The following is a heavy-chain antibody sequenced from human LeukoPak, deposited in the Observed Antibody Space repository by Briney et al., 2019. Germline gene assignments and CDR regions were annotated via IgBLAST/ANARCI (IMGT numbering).Heavy chain of an antibody. CDR3: ARVEKGYCSSTSCYGYYYYYMDV. J-gene: IGHJ6*03. CDR2: MNPNSGNT. Sequence: ASVKVSCKASGYTFTSYDINWVRQATGQGLEWMGWMNPNSGNTGYAQKFQGRVTMTRNTSISTAYMELSSLRSEDTAVYYCARVEKGYCSSTSCYGYYYYYMDVWGKGTTVTVSS. D-gene: IGHD2-2*01. V-gene: IGHV1-8*01. CDR1: GYTFTSYD.